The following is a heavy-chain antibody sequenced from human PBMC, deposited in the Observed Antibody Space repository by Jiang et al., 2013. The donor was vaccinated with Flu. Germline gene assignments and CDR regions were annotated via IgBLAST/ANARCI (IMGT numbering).Heavy chain of an antibody. J-gene: IGHJ3*02. V-gene: IGHV4-39*07. D-gene: IGHD6-19*01. CDR1: GGSISSRNYY. CDR3: ARVTAVAGIYFFDAFDI. Sequence: GSGLVKPSETLSLTCTISGGSISSRNYYWGWVRQPPGKSLEWIGNLYYNESTYYNPSLKSRVTISVHTSKKYFSLRLSSVTAADTAVYYCARVTAVAGIYFFDAFDIWGQGRMVTVSS. CDR2: LYYNEST.